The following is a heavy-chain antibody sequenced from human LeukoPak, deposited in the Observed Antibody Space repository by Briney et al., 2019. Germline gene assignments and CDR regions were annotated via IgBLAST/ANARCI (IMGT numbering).Heavy chain of an antibody. V-gene: IGHV3-64*04. CDR2: ISSNGYIT. Sequence: PGGSLRLSCSASGFTFSSLAMHWVRQAPGKGLEYVSGISSNGYITYYADSVKGRFTISRDNSNNTLSLQMNSLRAEDTAIYYCAKLGCSGGTCYSDYWGQGTLVIVSS. J-gene: IGHJ4*02. CDR1: GFTFSSLA. CDR3: AKLGCSGGTCYSDY. D-gene: IGHD2-15*01.